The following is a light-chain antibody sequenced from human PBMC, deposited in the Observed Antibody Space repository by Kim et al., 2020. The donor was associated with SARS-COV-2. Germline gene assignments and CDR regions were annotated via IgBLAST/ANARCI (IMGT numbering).Light chain of an antibody. CDR2: VDSDGSH. Sequence: QPVLTQSPSASASLGTSVKLTCTLSSEYKTYAIAWHQQLPEKGPRYLMNVDSDGSHTRGDGIPDRFSGSSSVAERYLTISSLQPEDEADYYCLTWGPGIRVFGGGTQLTVL. J-gene: IGLJ2*01. V-gene: IGLV4-69*01. CDR3: LTWGPGIRV. CDR1: SEYKTYA.